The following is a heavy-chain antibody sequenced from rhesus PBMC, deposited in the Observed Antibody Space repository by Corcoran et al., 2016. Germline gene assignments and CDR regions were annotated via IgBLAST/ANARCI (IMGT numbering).Heavy chain of an antibody. J-gene: IGHJ4*01. CDR1: GGSVSSGYD. CDR3: ARSVNPAFDY. V-gene: IGHV4-76*01. D-gene: IGHD3S6*01. Sequence: QVQLQESGPGLVKPSETQSLTCAVSGGSVSSGYDWSWIRQPPGKGLEWIGYTNGSSGTTNHNPARKNPVTIAKDASKKQFSLRLRSVTAADTAVYYCARSVNPAFDYWGQGVLVTVSS. CDR2: TNGSSGTT.